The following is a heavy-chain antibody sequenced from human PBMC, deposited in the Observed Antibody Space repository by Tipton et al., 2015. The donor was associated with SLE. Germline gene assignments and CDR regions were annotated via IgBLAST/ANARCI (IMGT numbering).Heavy chain of an antibody. J-gene: IGHJ3*02. CDR3: ARPRERDYNDAFDI. D-gene: IGHD4-11*01. V-gene: IGHV4-39*07. Sequence: TLSLTCFVSGGYITSDIYYWGWIRQPPGKGLEWIGSVYESGTTNYNPSLKSRVTMSVDTSKNQFSLNLRSVTAADTAMYYCARPRERDYNDAFDIWGQGTMVIVSS. CDR1: GGYITSDIYY. CDR2: VYESGTT.